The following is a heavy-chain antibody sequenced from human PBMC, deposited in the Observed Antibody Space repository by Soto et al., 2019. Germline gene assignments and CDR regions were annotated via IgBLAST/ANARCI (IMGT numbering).Heavy chain of an antibody. CDR3: ARVRGSYYYYGMDV. CDR2: ISSSSSYI. D-gene: IGHD3-10*01. V-gene: IGHV3-21*01. Sequence: EVQLVESGGGLVKPGGSLRLSCAASGFTFSSYSMNWVRQAPGKGLEWVSSISSSSSYIYYADSVKGRFTISRDNAKNSLYLQMNSLRAVDTAVYYCARVRGSYYYYGMDVWGQGTTVTVSS. J-gene: IGHJ6*02. CDR1: GFTFSSYS.